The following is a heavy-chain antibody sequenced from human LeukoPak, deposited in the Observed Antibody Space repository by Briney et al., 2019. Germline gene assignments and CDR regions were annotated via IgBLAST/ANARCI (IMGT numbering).Heavy chain of an antibody. D-gene: IGHD6-13*01. Sequence: GGSLRLSCAASGFSFSNYWMNWVRQAHGKGPEWVAYIQQSGDAKYYVDSVKGRFTVSRDNAKNPLYLQMNNLRAGDTTVYYCATDAVGSSWSEYWGPGTLVTVSS. CDR3: ATDAVGSSWSEY. V-gene: IGHV3-7*01. CDR2: IQQSGDAK. CDR1: GFSFSNYW. J-gene: IGHJ4*02.